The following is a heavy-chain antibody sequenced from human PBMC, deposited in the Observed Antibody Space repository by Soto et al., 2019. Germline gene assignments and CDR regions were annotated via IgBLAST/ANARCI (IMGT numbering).Heavy chain of an antibody. Sequence: GGSLRLSCAASGFTFSSYSMNWVRQAPGKGLEWASSISSSSSYIYYADSVKGRFTISRDNAKNSLYLQMNSLRAEDTAVYYCARGRYCSGGSCYAAAFDIWGQGTMVTVSS. CDR3: ARGRYCSGGSCYAAAFDI. J-gene: IGHJ3*02. V-gene: IGHV3-21*01. D-gene: IGHD2-15*01. CDR1: GFTFSSYS. CDR2: ISSSSSYI.